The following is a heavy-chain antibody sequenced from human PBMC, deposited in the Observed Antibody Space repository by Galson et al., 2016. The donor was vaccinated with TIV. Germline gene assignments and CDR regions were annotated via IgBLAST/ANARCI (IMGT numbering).Heavy chain of an antibody. CDR2: INTNTGNP. D-gene: IGHD2-2*01. J-gene: IGHJ4*02. V-gene: IGHV7-4-1*02. Sequence: QSGAEVKKPGESLKISCKASGYTFTSYAMNWVRQAPGQGLEWMGWINTNTGNPTYAQGFTGRFVFSLDTSVSTAYLQISSLNAEDTAVYYCARDRVVPAAMGDYWGQGTLVTVSS. CDR1: GYTFTSYA. CDR3: ARDRVVPAAMGDY.